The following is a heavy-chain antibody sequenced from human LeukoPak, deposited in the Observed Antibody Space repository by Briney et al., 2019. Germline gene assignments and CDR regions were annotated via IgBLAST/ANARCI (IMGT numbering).Heavy chain of an antibody. V-gene: IGHV4-34*01. J-gene: IGHJ5*02. CDR2: INHSGST. CDR3: ARTPIFWAKNWFDP. CDR1: GGSFSGYY. D-gene: IGHD7-27*01. Sequence: SETLSLTCAVYGGSFSGYYWSWIRQPPGKGLEWIGEINHSGSTNSNPSLKSRVTISVDPSKNQFSLKLSSVTAADTAVYYCARTPIFWAKNWFDPWGQGTLVTVSS.